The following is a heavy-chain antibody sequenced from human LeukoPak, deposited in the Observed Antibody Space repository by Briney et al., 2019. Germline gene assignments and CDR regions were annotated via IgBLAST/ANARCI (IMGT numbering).Heavy chain of an antibody. Sequence: SETLSLTCTVSGGSIRSTNYYWGWIRQPPGEGLEWIGSIYYSGNTYHSPSLMSRVTISVDTSKNQFSLKLSSVTAADTAVYYCARAPHFFDTSGSRYYFDYWGQGALVTVSS. V-gene: IGHV4-39*07. CDR3: ARAPHFFDTSGSRYYFDY. CDR1: GGSIRSTNYY. D-gene: IGHD3-22*01. J-gene: IGHJ4*02. CDR2: IYYSGNT.